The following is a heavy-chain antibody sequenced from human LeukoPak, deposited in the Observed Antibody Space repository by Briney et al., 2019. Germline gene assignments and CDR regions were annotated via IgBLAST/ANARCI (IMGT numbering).Heavy chain of an antibody. V-gene: IGHV1-69*13. CDR1: GGTFSSYA. Sequence: SVKVSCKASGGTFSSYAISWVRQAPGQGLEWMGGIIPIFGTANYAQKFQGRVTITADESTSTAYMELSSLRSEDTAVYYCARASGVDYGDYYYYYMDVWGKGTTVTVSS. D-gene: IGHD4-17*01. CDR3: ARASGVDYGDYYYYYMDV. CDR2: IIPIFGTA. J-gene: IGHJ6*03.